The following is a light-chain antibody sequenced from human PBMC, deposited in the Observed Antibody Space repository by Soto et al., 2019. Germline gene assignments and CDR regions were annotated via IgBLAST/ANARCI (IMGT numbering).Light chain of an antibody. CDR2: AAS. J-gene: IGKJ1*01. Sequence: DIQMSQSPSSQSASVVYRVTIACRASQSISSHLNWYQQKPGKAPKLLIYAASSLQSGVPSRFSGSGSGTDFTLTISSLQPEDFATYYCQQSYSTLGTFGQGTKVDI. V-gene: IGKV1-39*01. CDR3: QQSYSTLGT. CDR1: QSISSH.